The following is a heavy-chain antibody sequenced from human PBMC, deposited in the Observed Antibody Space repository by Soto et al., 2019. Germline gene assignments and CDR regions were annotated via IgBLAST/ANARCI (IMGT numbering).Heavy chain of an antibody. CDR2: ISSNGGST. CDR1: GFTFSSYA. CDR3: VKDPHIAVAGKGYFDY. J-gene: IGHJ4*02. Sequence: GGSLRLSCSASGFTFSSYAMHWVRQAPGKGLEYVSAISSNGGSTYYADSVKGRFTISRDNSKNTLYLQMSSLRAEDTAVYYCVKDPHIAVAGKGYFDYWGQGTLVTVSS. V-gene: IGHV3-64D*06. D-gene: IGHD6-19*01.